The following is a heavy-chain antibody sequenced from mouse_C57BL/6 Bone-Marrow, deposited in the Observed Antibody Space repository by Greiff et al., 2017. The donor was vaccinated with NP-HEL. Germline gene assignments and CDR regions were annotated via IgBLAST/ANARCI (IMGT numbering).Heavy chain of an antibody. CDR1: GFTFSDYY. CDR2: ISNGGGST. J-gene: IGHJ2*01. Sequence: EVKLMESGGGLVQPGGSLKLSCAASGFTFSDYYMYWVRQTPEKRLEWVAYISNGGGSTYYPDTVKGRFTISRDNAKNTLYLQMSRLKSEDTAMYYCARHETFYFDYWGQGTTLTVSS. V-gene: IGHV5-12*01. CDR3: ARHETFYFDY.